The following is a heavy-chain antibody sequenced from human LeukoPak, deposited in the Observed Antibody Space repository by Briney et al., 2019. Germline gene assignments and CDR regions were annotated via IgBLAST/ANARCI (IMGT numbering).Heavy chain of an antibody. J-gene: IGHJ4*02. D-gene: IGHD4-17*01. CDR3: AKSATTVTSNFDY. V-gene: IGHV3-23*01. CDR1: GFTFSSHG. CDR2: ISGSGGGT. Sequence: GGSLRLSCAASGFTFSSHGMSWVRQAPGKGVEWVSGISGSGGGTFYADSVRGRFTISRDNSKNTVYLQMNSLRAEDTAVYYCAKSATTVTSNFDYWGQGTLVTVSS.